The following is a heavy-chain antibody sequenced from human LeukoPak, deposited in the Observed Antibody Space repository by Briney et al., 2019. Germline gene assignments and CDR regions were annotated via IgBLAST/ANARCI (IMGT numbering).Heavy chain of an antibody. D-gene: IGHD4-17*01. J-gene: IGHJ6*02. CDR1: GFSFRSYG. V-gene: IGHV3-30*18. CDR3: ANDDYGDDYQYGMDV. CDR2: ISYDGSNK. Sequence: AGGSLRLSCAASGFSFRSYGMHWVRQAPGKGLEWVAVISYDGSNKYYADSVKGRFTISRDNSKNTLYLQMNSLRAEDTAVYYCANDDYGDDYQYGMDVWGQGTTVIVSS.